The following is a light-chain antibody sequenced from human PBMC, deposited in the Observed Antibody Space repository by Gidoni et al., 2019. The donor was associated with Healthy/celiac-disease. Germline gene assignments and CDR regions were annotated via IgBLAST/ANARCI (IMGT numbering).Light chain of an antibody. Sequence: ELVLTQSPGSLSLSPGERATLSCRASKSVSSSYLSWYQQKPGQAPRLLIYGASNRATGIPDRFSGSGSGTDFTLTISRLEPEDFAVYYCQQYGSSPWTFGQGTKVEIK. CDR1: KSVSSSY. CDR2: GAS. V-gene: IGKV3-20*01. J-gene: IGKJ1*01. CDR3: QQYGSSPWT.